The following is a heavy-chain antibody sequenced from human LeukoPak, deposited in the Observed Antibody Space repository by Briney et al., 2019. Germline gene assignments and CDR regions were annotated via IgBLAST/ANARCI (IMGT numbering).Heavy chain of an antibody. CDR1: GYTFTSYG. V-gene: IGHV1-18*01. Sequence: ASVKVSCKASGYTFTSYGISWVRQAPGQGLEWMGWISAYNGNTNYAQKLQGRVTMTTDTSTSTAYMELWSLRSDDTAVYYCARVDGGYDFWCGYQIYYFDYWGQGTLVTVSS. D-gene: IGHD3-3*01. CDR3: ARVDGGYDFWCGYQIYYFDY. J-gene: IGHJ4*02. CDR2: ISAYNGNT.